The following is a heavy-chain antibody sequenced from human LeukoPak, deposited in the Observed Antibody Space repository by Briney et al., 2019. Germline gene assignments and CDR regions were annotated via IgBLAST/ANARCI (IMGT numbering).Heavy chain of an antibody. CDR1: GYTFTSYD. V-gene: IGHV1-8*01. CDR3: ARSYDSSGSDAFDI. CDR2: MNPNSGNT. J-gene: IGHJ3*02. Sequence: ASVKVSCKASGYTFTSYDINWVRQATGQGLEWVGWMNPNSGNTGYAQKFQGRVTMTRNTSISTAYMELSSLRSEDTAVYYCARSYDSSGSDAFDIWGQGTMVTVSS. D-gene: IGHD3-22*01.